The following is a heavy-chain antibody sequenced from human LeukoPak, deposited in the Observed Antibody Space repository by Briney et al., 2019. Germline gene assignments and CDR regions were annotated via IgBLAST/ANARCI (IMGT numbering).Heavy chain of an antibody. CDR1: GLTIRTSW. V-gene: IGHV3-74*01. J-gene: IGHJ4*02. Sequence: GGSLRLSCAASGLTIRTSWMHWVRQAPGKGLVWVSRIKSDGSITSYTDSVKGRFTISRDNAKNTLYLQMNSLRAEDTAVYYCARQRAGFTVTTSDYWGQGTLVTVSS. CDR3: ARQRAGFTVTTSDY. CDR2: IKSDGSIT. D-gene: IGHD4-17*01.